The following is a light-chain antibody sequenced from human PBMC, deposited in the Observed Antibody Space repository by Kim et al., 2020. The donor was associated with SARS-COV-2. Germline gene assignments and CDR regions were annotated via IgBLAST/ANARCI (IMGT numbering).Light chain of an antibody. V-gene: IGLV2-14*03. CDR2: GVS. Sequence: QSITISGTETSSDVGGYKYVSWDQQHPGKAPKLMIYGVSNRPSGVSNRFSGSKSGNTASLAISGLQAEDEADYYCTSYTSSSTPWVFGGGTQLTVL. CDR3: TSYTSSSTPWV. CDR1: SSDVGGYKY. J-gene: IGLJ3*02.